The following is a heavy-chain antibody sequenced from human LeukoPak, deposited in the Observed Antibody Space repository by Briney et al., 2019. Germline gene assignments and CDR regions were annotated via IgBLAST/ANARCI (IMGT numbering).Heavy chain of an antibody. D-gene: IGHD4/OR15-4a*01. J-gene: IGHJ4*02. CDR3: AAIVTMPFDY. Sequence: SETLSPTCAVSGGSISSSNWWSWVRQPPGKGLEWIGEIYHVGSTNYNPSLKSRVTISVDKSKNQFSLRLNSVTAADTAVYYCAAIVTMPFDYWGQGTLVTVSS. CDR2: IYHVGST. CDR1: GGSISSSNW. V-gene: IGHV4-4*02.